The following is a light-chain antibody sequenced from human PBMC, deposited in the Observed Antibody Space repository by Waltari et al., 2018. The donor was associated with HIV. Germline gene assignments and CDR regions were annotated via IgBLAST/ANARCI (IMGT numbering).Light chain of an antibody. CDR3: QQYFSSPT. CDR2: WAS. V-gene: IGKV4-1*01. CDR1: QSVLLNSKKKDY. J-gene: IGKJ1*01. Sequence: DIVMTQFPDSLAVSLAERATINCKSSQSVLLNSKKKDYLAWYQQRPGQPPKLIIYWASARESGVPDRFSGSGSGAEFTLSISDFQAEDVAVYFCQQYFSSPTFGQGTRVEIK.